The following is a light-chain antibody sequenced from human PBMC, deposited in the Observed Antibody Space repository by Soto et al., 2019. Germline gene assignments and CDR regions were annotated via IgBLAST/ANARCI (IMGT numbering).Light chain of an antibody. CDR2: GAS. CDR1: QSVSSSY. CDR3: QQYGSSRWT. V-gene: IGKV3-20*01. Sequence: EIVLTQPPVTLSLSPGERATLSCRASQSVSSSYLAWYQQKPGQAPRLLIYGASSRATGIPDRFSGSGSGTDFTLTISRLEPEDFAVYYCQQYGSSRWTFGQGTKVDIK. J-gene: IGKJ1*01.